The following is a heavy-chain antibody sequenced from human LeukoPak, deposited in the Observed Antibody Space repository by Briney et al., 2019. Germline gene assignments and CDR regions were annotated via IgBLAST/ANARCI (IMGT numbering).Heavy chain of an antibody. V-gene: IGHV1-18*01. Sequence: GASVKVSCKASGYTFTRYGISWVRQAPGQGLEWMGWSSGYDGNTNYAQKLQGRVTMTTDTSTSTAYMELRSLRSDDTAVYYCARTSGTYNWFGPWGQGTLVTVSS. CDR3: ARTSGTYNWFGP. CDR2: SSGYDGNT. D-gene: IGHD3-3*01. J-gene: IGHJ5*02. CDR1: GYTFTRYG.